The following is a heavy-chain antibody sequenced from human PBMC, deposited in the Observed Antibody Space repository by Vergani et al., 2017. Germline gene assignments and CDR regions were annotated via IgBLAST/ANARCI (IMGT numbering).Heavy chain of an antibody. J-gene: IGHJ2*01. CDR1: GYSISSGYY. Sequence: QVQLQESGPGLVKPSETLSLTCAVSGYSISSGYYWGWIRPSPGKGLEWIGSIYHSGSPYYNPSLKSRVTISADTSKNQLSLKLNSVTAADTAVYYCARPYDGRVDFGYFDLWSRGTLVTVSS. CDR3: ARPYDGRVDFGYFDL. CDR2: IYHSGSP. V-gene: IGHV4-38-2*01. D-gene: IGHD3-22*01.